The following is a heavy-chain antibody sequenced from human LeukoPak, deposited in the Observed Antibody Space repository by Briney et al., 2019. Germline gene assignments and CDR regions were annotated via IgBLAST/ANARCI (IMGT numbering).Heavy chain of an antibody. V-gene: IGHV4-39*01. CDR2: VYFSGNT. J-gene: IGHJ4*02. Sequence: SATLSLTCTVSGGSFSSTSYYWGWIRQAPGKGLQRVGIVYFSGNTYYNPCLKSRVTISVDTPKNEFSLKLNFVTAADAAVYYCARLYASSWYPDYWGQGALVTVSS. CDR3: ARLYASSWYPDY. CDR1: GGSFSSTSYY. D-gene: IGHD6-13*01.